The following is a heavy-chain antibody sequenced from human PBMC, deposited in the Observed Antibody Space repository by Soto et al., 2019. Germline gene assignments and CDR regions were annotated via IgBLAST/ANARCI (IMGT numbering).Heavy chain of an antibody. CDR3: AKRSSACQGSDRFVDY. J-gene: IGHJ4*02. V-gene: IGHV3-23*01. CDR1: TFTFSNYA. Sequence: EVQLLESGGGLVQPGGSLRLSCAASTFTFSNYAMNWVRQAPGKGLEWVSSISAGGVSTYYADSVKGRFTISRDNSDNTLYLQMNSLRDEDTAVYYCAKRSSACQGSDRFVDYWGQGTLVTVSS. D-gene: IGHD6-19*01. CDR2: ISAGGVST.